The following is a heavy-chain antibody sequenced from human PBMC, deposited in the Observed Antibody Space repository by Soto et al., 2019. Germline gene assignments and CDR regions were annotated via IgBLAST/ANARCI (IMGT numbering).Heavy chain of an antibody. D-gene: IGHD1-26*01. CDR3: ARAGLGDGSDY. CDR2: IYYSGST. J-gene: IGHJ4*02. V-gene: IGHV4-61*01. CDR1: GGSVSSGSYY. Sequence: QVQPQESGPGLVKPSETLSLTCTVSGGSVSSGSYYWSWIRQPPGKGLEWIGYIYYSGSTKYNPSLKXRXTXSXXTSKNQFSLKLSSVTAADTAVYYCARAGLGDGSDYWGQGTLVTVSS.